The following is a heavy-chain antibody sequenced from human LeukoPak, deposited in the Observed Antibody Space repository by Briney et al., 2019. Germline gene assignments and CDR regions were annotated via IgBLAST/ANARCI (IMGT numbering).Heavy chain of an antibody. V-gene: IGHV3-48*03. CDR2: ISSSGSTI. CDR3: ARDIPTYYYDSSGYYSLGY. CDR1: GFTFSSYE. Sequence: GGSLRLSCAASGFTFSSYEMNWVRQAPGKGLEWVSYISSSGSTIYYADSVKGRFTISRDNAKNSLYLQMNSLRAEDTAVYYCARDIPTYYYDSSGYYSLGYWGQGTLVTVSS. J-gene: IGHJ4*02. D-gene: IGHD3-22*01.